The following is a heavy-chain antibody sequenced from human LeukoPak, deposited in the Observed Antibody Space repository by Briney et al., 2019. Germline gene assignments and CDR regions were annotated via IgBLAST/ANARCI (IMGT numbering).Heavy chain of an antibody. CDR3: ARDRLMYYFDY. CDR1: GFIFSSYW. D-gene: IGHD3-16*01. J-gene: IGHJ4*02. CDR2: INSDGSST. Sequence: PGGSLRLSCAASGFIFSSYWMHWVRQAPGKGLVWVSRINSDGSSTSYADSVKGRFTISRDNAKNTLYLQMNSLRAEDTAVYYCARDRLMYYFDYWGQGTLVTVSS. V-gene: IGHV3-74*01.